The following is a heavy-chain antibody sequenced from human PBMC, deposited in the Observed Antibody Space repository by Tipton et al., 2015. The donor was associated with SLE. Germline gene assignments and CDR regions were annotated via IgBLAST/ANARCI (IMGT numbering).Heavy chain of an antibody. V-gene: IGHV3-23*01. CDR2: ISGSGGST. Sequence: GSLRLSCAASGFTFSSYAMSWVRQAPGKGLEWVSAISGSGGSTYYADSVEGRFTISRDNSKNTLYLQMNSLRAEDTAVYYCAKDDFDWLLREDYFDYWGQGTLVTVSS. CDR1: GFTFSSYA. D-gene: IGHD3-9*01. J-gene: IGHJ4*02. CDR3: AKDDFDWLLREDYFDY.